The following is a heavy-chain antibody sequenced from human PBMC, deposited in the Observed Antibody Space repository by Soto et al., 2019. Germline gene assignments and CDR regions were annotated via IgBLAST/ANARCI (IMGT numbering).Heavy chain of an antibody. V-gene: IGHV4-59*01. CDR2: IYYSGST. CDR1: GCSISSYY. J-gene: IGHJ6*03. D-gene: IGHD3-9*01. CDR3: ARGGIEYDILTGYYTHYYYYMDV. Sequence: PSETLSLTCTFSGCSISSYYWSWIRQPPGKGLEWIGYIYYSGSTNYNPSLKSRVTISVDTSKNQFSLKLSSVTAADTAVYYCARGGIEYDILTGYYTHYYYYMDVWGKGTTVTVSS.